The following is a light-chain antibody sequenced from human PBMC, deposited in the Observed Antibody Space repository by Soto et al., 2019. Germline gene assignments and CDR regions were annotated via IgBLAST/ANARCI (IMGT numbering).Light chain of an antibody. CDR2: EVS. CDR3: SSYTSSISHVL. V-gene: IGLV2-14*01. Sequence: QSALTQPASVSGSPGQSITISCTGTSSDVGDYNYVSWYQQHPGKAPKLMIYEVSNRPSGVSNRFSGSKSGNTASLTISGLQAEDEADYYCSSYTSSISHVLFGGGTKLTVL. CDR1: SSDVGDYNY. J-gene: IGLJ2*01.